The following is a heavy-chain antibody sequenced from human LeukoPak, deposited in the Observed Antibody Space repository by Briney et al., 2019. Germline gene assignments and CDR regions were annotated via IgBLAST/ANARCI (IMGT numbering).Heavy chain of an antibody. CDR1: GFTFDDYA. CDR3: AKDKTEEYCGGDCYWGGFDY. J-gene: IGHJ4*02. V-gene: IGHV3-9*01. CDR2: ISWNSGSI. Sequence: PGRSLRLSCAASGFTFDDYAMHWVRQAPGKGLEWVSGISWNSGSIGYADSVKGRFTISRDNAKNSLYLQMNSLRAEDTALYYCAKDKTEEYCGGDCYWGGFDYWGQGTLVTVSS. D-gene: IGHD2-21*02.